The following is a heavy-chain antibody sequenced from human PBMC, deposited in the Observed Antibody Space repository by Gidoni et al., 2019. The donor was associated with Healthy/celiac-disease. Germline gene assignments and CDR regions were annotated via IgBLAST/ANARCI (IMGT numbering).Heavy chain of an antibody. Sequence: QVQLVQSGAEVKKPGSSVKVSCKASGGTFSSYASSWVRQAPGQGLDWMGGIIPILGTANYAQKFHGIVTITADESTSTAYMELSSLRSEDTAVYYCARAPTTVTYISWFDPWVQGTLVTVSS. CDR3: ARAPTTVTYISWFDP. J-gene: IGHJ5*02. V-gene: IGHV1-69*01. CDR1: GGTFSSYA. D-gene: IGHD4-17*01. CDR2: IIPILGTA.